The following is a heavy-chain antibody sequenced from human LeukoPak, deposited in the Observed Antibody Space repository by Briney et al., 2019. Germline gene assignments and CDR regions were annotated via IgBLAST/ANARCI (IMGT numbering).Heavy chain of an antibody. J-gene: IGHJ4*02. CDR3: ARDGYASGSHDY. Sequence: GGSLRLSCAASGFTFSSYGMHWVRQAPGRGLEWVANVQQNGRETHYVDSVKGRFTISRDNAKNSLYLQVSSLRVEDTAVYYCARDGYASGSHDYWGQGTLVTVSA. CDR1: GFTFSSYG. D-gene: IGHD3-10*01. CDR2: VQQNGRET. V-gene: IGHV3-7*04.